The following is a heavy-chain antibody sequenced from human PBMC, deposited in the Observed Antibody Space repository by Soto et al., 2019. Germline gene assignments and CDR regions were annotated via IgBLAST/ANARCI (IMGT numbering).Heavy chain of an antibody. V-gene: IGHV4-61*01. D-gene: IGHD6-13*01. CDR3: ARFYSSSWDLHAFDI. CDR1: GGSVSSGSYY. Sequence: PSETLSLTCTASGGSVSSGSYYWSWIRQPPGKGLEWIGYIYYSGSTNYNPSLKSRVTISVDTSKNQFSLKLSSVTAADTAVYYCARFYSSSWDLHAFDIWGQGTMVTVS. J-gene: IGHJ3*02. CDR2: IYYSGST.